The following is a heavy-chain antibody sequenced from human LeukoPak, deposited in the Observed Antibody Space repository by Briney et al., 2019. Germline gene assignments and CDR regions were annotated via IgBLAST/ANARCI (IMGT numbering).Heavy chain of an antibody. CDR2: INPSGGST. CDR1: GYTFTSYY. CDR3: AREELGLIDY. V-gene: IGHV1-46*01. J-gene: IGHJ4*02. D-gene: IGHD7-27*01. Sequence: ASVKVSCTASGYTFTSYYMHWVRQAPGQGLEWMGIINPSGGSTSYAQKFQGRVTMTSDTSTSTVYMELSSLRSEDTAVYYCAREELGLIDYWGQGTLVTVSS.